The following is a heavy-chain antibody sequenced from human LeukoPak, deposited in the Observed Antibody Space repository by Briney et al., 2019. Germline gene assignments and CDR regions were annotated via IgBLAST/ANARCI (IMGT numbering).Heavy chain of an antibody. J-gene: IGHJ2*01. D-gene: IGHD5-24*01. V-gene: IGHV4-4*07. CDR3: ARALFRDAYNHWYFDL. CDR2: IYTSGST. CDR1: GGSISSYY. Sequence: PSETLSLTCTVSGGSISSYYWSWIRQPAGKGLEWIGRIYTSGSTNYNPSLKSRVTMSVDTSKNQFSLKLSSVTAADTAVYYCARALFRDAYNHWYFDLWGRGTLVTVSS.